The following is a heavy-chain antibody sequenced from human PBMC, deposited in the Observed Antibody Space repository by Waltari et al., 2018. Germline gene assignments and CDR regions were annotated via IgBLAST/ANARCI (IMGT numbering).Heavy chain of an antibody. CDR1: RGPPSNINL. CDR3: ATSSFVAVLDS. V-gene: IGHV4-4*02. J-gene: IGHJ4*02. Sequence: QVQLQESGPGLVKPSGTLSLTCGVSRGPPSNINLWNWIRQAPGKGLEWLGEIQRPGSSNYNPSLKSRLTMSVDKSNSQVSMKLKSLTAADTAVYYCATSSFVAVLDSWGQGTLVTVSS. CDR2: IQRPGSS. D-gene: IGHD6-19*01.